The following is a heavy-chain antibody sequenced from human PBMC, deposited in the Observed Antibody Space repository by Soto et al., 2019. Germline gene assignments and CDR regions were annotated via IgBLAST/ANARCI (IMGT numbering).Heavy chain of an antibody. D-gene: IGHD3-22*01. V-gene: IGHV3-21*01. J-gene: IGHJ4*02. CDR3: ARVVNYYDSSGYYPGPFDY. CDR1: GFTFSSYS. Sequence: VGSLRLSCAASGFTFSSYSMNWVRQAPGKGLEWVSSISSSSSYIYYADSVKGRFTISRDNAKNSLYLQMNSLRAEDTAVYYCARVVNYYDSSGYYPGPFDYWGQGTLVTVSS. CDR2: ISSSSSYI.